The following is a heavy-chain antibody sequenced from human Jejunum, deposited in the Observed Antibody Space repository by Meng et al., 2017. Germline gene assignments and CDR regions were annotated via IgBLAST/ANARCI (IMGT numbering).Heavy chain of an antibody. V-gene: IGHV4-39*07. Sequence: SETLSLTCTVSGGSISSSSYYWGWIRQPPGKGLEWIGSIYYSGSTYYNPSLTSRVTISVDTSKNQFSLKLSSVTAVDTAVYYCARDKGCSGGSCYLPNTNWFDPWGQGTLVTVSS. D-gene: IGHD2-15*01. CDR2: IYYSGST. J-gene: IGHJ5*02. CDR3: ARDKGCSGGSCYLPNTNWFDP. CDR1: GGSISSSSYY.